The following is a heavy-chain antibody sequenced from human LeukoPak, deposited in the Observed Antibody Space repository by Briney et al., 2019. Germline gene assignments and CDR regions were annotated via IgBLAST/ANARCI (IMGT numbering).Heavy chain of an antibody. CDR2: INGDGSWT. CDR1: GFTFSSYA. D-gene: IGHD2-2*01. CDR3: VSFYETY. V-gene: IGHV3-74*01. J-gene: IGHJ4*02. Sequence: QPGGSLRLSCAASGFTFSSYAMSWVRQAPGKGLVWVSHINGDGSWTTYADSVKGRFTISKDNAKNTVYLQMNNLRAEDTAVYYCVSFYETYWGRGTLVTVSS.